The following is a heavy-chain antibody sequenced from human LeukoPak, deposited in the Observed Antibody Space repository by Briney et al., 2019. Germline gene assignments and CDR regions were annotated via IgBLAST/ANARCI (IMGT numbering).Heavy chain of an antibody. D-gene: IGHD2-21*01. CDR2: INHSGST. J-gene: IGHJ4*02. Sequence: SETLSLTCAVYGGSFSGYYWSWIRQPPGKGLEWIGEINHSGSTNYNPSLKSRVTISVDTSKNQFSLKLSSVTAADTAVYYCVRSSGESGLDWGQGTLVTVSS. CDR3: VRSSGESGLD. V-gene: IGHV4-34*01. CDR1: GGSFSGYY.